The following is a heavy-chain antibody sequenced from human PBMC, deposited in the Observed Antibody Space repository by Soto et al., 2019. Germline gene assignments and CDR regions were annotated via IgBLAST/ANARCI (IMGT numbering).Heavy chain of an antibody. CDR2: ISYDGSNK. CDR3: ARVTGTTPSYFDY. D-gene: IGHD1-20*01. J-gene: IGHJ4*02. Sequence: GGSLRLSCAASGFTFSSYAMHWVRQAPGKGLEWVAVISYDGSNKYYADSVKGRFTISRDNSKNTLYLQMNSLRAEDTAVYYCARVTGTTPSYFDYWGQGTLVTVSS. V-gene: IGHV3-30-3*01. CDR1: GFTFSSYA.